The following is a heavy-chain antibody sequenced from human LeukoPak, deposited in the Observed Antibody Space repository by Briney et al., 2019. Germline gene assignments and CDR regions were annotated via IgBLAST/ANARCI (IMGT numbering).Heavy chain of an antibody. CDR2: INPNSGGT. V-gene: IGHV1-2*02. CDR1: GYTFTGYY. J-gene: IGHJ6*03. D-gene: IGHD3-3*01. Sequence: ASVKVSCTASGYTFTGYYMHWVRQAPGQGLEWMGWINPNSGGTNYAQKFQGRVTMTRDTSISTAYMELSRLRSDDTAVYYCARGSKYDFWSGYSYYYYMDVWGKGTTVTVSS. CDR3: ARGSKYDFWSGYSYYYYMDV.